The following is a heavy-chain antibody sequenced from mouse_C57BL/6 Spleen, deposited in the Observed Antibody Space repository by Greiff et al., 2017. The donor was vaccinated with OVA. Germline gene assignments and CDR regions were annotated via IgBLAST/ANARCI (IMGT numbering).Heavy chain of an antibody. D-gene: IGHD3-3*01. CDR1: GYTFTSYW. Sequence: VQLQQPGAELVRPGSSVKLSCKASGYTFTSYWMDWVKQRPGQGLEWIGNIYPSDSETHYNQKFKDKATLTVDKSSSTAYMQLSSLTSEDSAVYYCARGDGGYYFDYWGQGTTLTVSS. CDR2: IYPSDSET. V-gene: IGHV1-61*01. CDR3: ARGDGGYYFDY. J-gene: IGHJ2*01.